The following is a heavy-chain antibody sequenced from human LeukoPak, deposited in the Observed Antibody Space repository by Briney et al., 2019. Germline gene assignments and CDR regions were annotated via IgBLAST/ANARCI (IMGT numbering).Heavy chain of an antibody. V-gene: IGHV4-4*07. Sequence: SETLSLTCTVSGGSISSYYWGWIRQPAGKGLEWIGRIYTSGSTNYNPSLKSRVTMSADTSKNQFSLKLSSVTAADTAVYYCASDEAARSPAFDYWGQGTLVTVSS. J-gene: IGHJ4*02. CDR3: ASDEAARSPAFDY. CDR1: GGSISSYY. CDR2: IYTSGST. D-gene: IGHD6-25*01.